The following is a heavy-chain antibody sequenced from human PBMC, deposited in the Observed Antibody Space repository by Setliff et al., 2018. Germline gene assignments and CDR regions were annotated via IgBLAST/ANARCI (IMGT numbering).Heavy chain of an antibody. V-gene: IGHV4-39*07. CDR2: IYYSGST. J-gene: IGHJ4*02. Sequence: ASETLSLTCTVSGGSISSSSYYWGWIRQPPGKGLEWIGSIYYSGSTNYNPSLTSRVTMSVDTSKDQISLKLASVTAADTAIYYCARQTHTYGGFDYWGQGTLVTVSS. CDR1: GGSISSSSYY. D-gene: IGHD4-17*01. CDR3: ARQTHTYGGFDY.